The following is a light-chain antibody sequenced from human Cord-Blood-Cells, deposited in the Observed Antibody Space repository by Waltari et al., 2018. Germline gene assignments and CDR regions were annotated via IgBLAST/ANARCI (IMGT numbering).Light chain of an antibody. CDR3: CSYAGSSTV. CDR1: SSDVGSYNL. J-gene: IGLJ3*02. CDR2: EGS. V-gene: IGLV2-23*01. Sequence: QSALTQPASVSGSPGQSITISCTGTSSDVGSYNLVSWYQQHPGKAPKLMIYEGSKRPSGVSNRFSGSKSGHTASLTISGRQAEDEADYYCCSYAGSSTVFGGGTKLTVL.